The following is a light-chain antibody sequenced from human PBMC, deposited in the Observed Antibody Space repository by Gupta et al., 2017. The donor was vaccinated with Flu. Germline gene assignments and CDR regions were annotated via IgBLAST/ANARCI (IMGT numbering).Light chain of an antibody. CDR3: QQYDDWPPIT. V-gene: IGKV3-15*01. J-gene: IGKJ5*01. CDR1: QSISSN. CDR2: GAS. Sequence: DIVMTQSPDTLSASPGERATLSCRASQSISSNLAWYQHKPGLAPRLLIYGASTRATGIADRCSGSGSGTEFTLTISSLESEDFAVYYCQQYDDWPPITFGRGTRLEIK.